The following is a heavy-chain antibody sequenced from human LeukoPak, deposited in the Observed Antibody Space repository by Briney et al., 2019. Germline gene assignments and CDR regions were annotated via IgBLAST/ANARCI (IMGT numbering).Heavy chain of an antibody. V-gene: IGHV3-74*01. CDR3: SRDAPGIAVAGSFGI. D-gene: IGHD6-19*01. CDR2: INPDGSTT. Sequence: GESLRLSCAASGFTFSRYWIHWVRQAPGKGLEWVSRINPDGSTTTYADSVKGRFTISRDNSKNTVYLQMDSLRADDTAVYYRSRDAPGIAVAGSFGIWGQGTMVTVSS. CDR1: GFTFSRYW. J-gene: IGHJ3*02.